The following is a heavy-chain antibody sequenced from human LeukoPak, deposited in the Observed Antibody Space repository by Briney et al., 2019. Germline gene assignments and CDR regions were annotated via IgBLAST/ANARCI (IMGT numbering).Heavy chain of an antibody. CDR3: AKVLIGCYEPYYFDY. D-gene: IGHD1-26*01. V-gene: IGHV3-33*06. J-gene: IGHJ4*02. CDR2: IWYDGSNK. CDR1: GVTFSSDW. Sequence: GGSLRLSCVASGVTFSSDWMHWVRQAPGNGLEWVAVIWYDGSNKYYADSVKGRFTISRDNSKNTLYLQMNSLRAEDTAVYYCAKVLIGCYEPYYFDYWGQGTLVTVSS.